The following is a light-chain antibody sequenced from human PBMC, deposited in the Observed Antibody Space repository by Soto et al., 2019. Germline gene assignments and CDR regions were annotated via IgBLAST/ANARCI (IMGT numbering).Light chain of an antibody. J-gene: IGLJ1*01. V-gene: IGLV2-18*02. Sequence: QSVLTQPPSVSGSPGQSVAISCTGTSRDVGSYNRVSWYQQPPGTAPKLTIYDVSNRPSGVPDRFSGSKSGNTASLTISGLQAEDEADYYCSSYTTSSTYVFGPGTKVTVL. CDR1: SRDVGSYNR. CDR2: DVS. CDR3: SSYTTSSTYV.